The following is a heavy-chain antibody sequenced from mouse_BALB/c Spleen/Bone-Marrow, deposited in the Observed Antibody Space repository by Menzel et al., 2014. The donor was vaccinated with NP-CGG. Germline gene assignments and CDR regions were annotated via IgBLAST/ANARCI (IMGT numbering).Heavy chain of an antibody. J-gene: IGHJ3*01. V-gene: IGHV1-28*01. CDR1: GYSFTSYY. Sequence: EVQLQQSGPELMKPGASVKISCKASGYSFTSYYMHWVKQSHGKSLEWIGYIDPFNGGTSYNQKFKGKATLTVDKSSSTAYMHLSSLTSEDSAVHYCARALSIDGSAYWGQGTLVTVSA. CDR2: IDPFNGGT. CDR3: ARALSIDGSAY.